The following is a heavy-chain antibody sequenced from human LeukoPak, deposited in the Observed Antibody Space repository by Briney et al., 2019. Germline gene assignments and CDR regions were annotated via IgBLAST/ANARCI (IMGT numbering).Heavy chain of an antibody. CDR1: GFTFSSYA. CDR3: AKDDYGGRVYYFDY. Sequence: GGPLRLSCAASGFTFSSYAMSWVRQAPRQGLDRVSAIRGSGGSTYYADSVKGRFTISRDNSKNTLYLQMNSLRAEDTAVYYCAKDDYGGRVYYFDYWGQGTLVTVSS. V-gene: IGHV3-23*01. CDR2: IRGSGGST. J-gene: IGHJ4*02. D-gene: IGHD4-23*01.